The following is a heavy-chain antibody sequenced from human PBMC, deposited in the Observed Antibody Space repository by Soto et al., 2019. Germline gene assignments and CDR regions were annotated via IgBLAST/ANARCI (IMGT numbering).Heavy chain of an antibody. Sequence: EVQLVESGGGLVQPGGSLKLSCAASGFTFSGSAMHWVRQASGKGLEWVGRIRSKANSYATAYAASVNGRFTISRDDSKNTAYLQMNSLKTEDTAVYYCTRVVAATGILDYYYYMDVWGKGTTVTVSS. D-gene: IGHD2-15*01. CDR1: GFTFSGSA. J-gene: IGHJ6*03. CDR2: IRSKANSYAT. CDR3: TRVVAATGILDYYYYMDV. V-gene: IGHV3-73*01.